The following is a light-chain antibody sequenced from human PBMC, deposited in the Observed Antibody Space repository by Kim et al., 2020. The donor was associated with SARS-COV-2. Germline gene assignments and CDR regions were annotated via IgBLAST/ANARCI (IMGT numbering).Light chain of an antibody. V-gene: IGKV3-20*01. CDR2: VAS. Sequence: SPGERATLSCRASQSVSSNYLAWHQQKPGQAPRLLIYVASTRATGIPDRFSGSGSGTNFTLTISRLEPEDFAVYYCQQYGSSPFTFGPGTKVDIK. J-gene: IGKJ3*01. CDR3: QQYGSSPFT. CDR1: QSVSSNY.